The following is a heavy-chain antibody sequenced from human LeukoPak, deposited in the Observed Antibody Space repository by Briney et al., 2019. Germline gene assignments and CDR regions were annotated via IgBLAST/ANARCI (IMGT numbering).Heavy chain of an antibody. V-gene: IGHV1-69*05. CDR1: GGTFSSYA. J-gene: IGHJ4*02. D-gene: IGHD6-13*01. CDR3: ARVGSSWFDY. CDR2: IIPIFGTA. Sequence: ASVKVSCKASGGTFSSYAISWVRQAPGQGLEWMGGIIPIFGTANYAQKFQGRVTMTTDTSTSTAYMELRSLRSDDTAVYYCARVGSSWFDYWGQGTLVTVSS.